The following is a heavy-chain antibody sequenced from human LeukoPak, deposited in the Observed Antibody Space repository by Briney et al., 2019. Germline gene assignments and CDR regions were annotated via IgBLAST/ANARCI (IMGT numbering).Heavy chain of an antibody. CDR1: GYTFSDYY. CDR3: ARGPMVRGVYMNWFDP. V-gene: IGHV1-2*06. D-gene: IGHD3-10*01. J-gene: IGHJ5*02. Sequence: GSVKVSCKASGYTFSDYYMYWLRQAPGEGLEWMGRINPKSGDTNYAQNFQGRVTMTRDTSTSTVYMELSSLRSEDTAVYYCARGPMVRGVYMNWFDPWGQGTLVTVSS. CDR2: INPKSGDT.